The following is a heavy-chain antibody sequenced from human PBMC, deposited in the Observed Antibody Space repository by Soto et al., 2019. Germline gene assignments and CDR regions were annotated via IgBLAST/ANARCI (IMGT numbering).Heavy chain of an antibody. CDR3: AHLSVRGYNDWFDP. V-gene: IGHV3-21*01. CDR2: ISSSSSYI. Sequence: EVQLVESGGGLVKPGGSLRLSCAASGFTFSSYSMNWVRQAPGKGLEWVSSISSSSSYIYYADSVEGRFTISRDNAKNSLYLQMNSLRAEDTAVYYCAHLSVRGYNDWFDPWGQGTLVTVSS. D-gene: IGHD3-10*02. J-gene: IGHJ5*02. CDR1: GFTFSSYS.